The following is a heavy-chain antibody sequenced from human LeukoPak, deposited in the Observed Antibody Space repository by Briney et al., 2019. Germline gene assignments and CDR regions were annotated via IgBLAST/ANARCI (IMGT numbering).Heavy chain of an antibody. V-gene: IGHV4-38-2*01. CDR3: ATSGVHYCSGGSCGL. D-gene: IGHD2-15*01. J-gene: IGHJ4*02. CDR2: IYHSGST. CDR1: GYSISSGYY. Sequence: SETLSLTCAVSGYSISSGYYWGWIRQPPGKGLEWIGSIYHSGSTYYNPSLKSRVTISVDTSKNQFSLRLGSVTAADTAVYYCATSGVHYCSGGSCGLWGQGALVTVSS.